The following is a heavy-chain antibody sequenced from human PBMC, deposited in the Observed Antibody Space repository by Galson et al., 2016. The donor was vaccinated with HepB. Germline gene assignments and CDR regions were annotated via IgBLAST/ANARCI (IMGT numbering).Heavy chain of an antibody. CDR2: VYYTGST. CDR3: AREVASRFDY. D-gene: IGHD5-12*01. CDR1: GDSISSYY. J-gene: IGHJ4*02. Sequence: ETLSLTCAVSGDSISSYYWTWIRQPPGKGLEWIGYVYYTGSTQYNPSLRSPVSISVDTSKNQFSLKLSSVTAADTAVYYCAREVASRFDYWGQGILVSVSS. V-gene: IGHV4-59*01.